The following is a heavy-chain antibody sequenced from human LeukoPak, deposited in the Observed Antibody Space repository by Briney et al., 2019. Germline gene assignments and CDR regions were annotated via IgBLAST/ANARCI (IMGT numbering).Heavy chain of an antibody. CDR3: ARVRYYYDSSGYYLTGPDDY. CDR1: GFTFSSYS. Sequence: GGSLRLSCAASGFTFSSYSMNWVRQAPGKGLEWVSSISSSSSYIYYADSVKGRFTISRDNAKNSLYLQMNSLRAEDTAVYYCARVRYYYDSSGYYLTGPDDYWGQGTLVTVSS. V-gene: IGHV3-21*01. D-gene: IGHD3-22*01. CDR2: ISSSSSYI. J-gene: IGHJ4*02.